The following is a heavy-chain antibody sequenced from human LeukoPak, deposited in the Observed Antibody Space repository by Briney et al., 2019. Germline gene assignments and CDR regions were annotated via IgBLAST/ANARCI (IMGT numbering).Heavy chain of an antibody. Sequence: SETLSLTCTVSGGSISSSSYYWSWIRQPPGKGLEWIGEINHSGSTNYNPSLKSRVTISVDTSKNQFSLKLSSVTAADTAVYYCARAVDPDVVVTASVDYWGQGTLVTVSS. CDR2: INHSGST. CDR3: ARAVDPDVVVTASVDY. J-gene: IGHJ4*02. D-gene: IGHD2-21*02. V-gene: IGHV4-39*07. CDR1: GGSISSSSYY.